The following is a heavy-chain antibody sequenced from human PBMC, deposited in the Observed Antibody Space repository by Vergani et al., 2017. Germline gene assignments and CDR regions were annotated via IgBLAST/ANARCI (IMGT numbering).Heavy chain of an antibody. D-gene: IGHD2-2*02. CDR2: IGYDGRIK. CDR3: VRDRGLCAGGRCYTEAWDY. J-gene: IGHJ4*02. V-gene: IGHV3-30*02. Sequence: VQLLESGGNLIQPGGSLRLYCATSGFSFNTYGAHWVRQAPGKGLEWVAFIGYDGRIKYNVDSVKGRFTISRDTSKNTLYLQVRSLRLEDTGVYHCVRDRGLCAGGRCYTEAWDYWGQGTPVTVSS. CDR1: GFSFNTYG.